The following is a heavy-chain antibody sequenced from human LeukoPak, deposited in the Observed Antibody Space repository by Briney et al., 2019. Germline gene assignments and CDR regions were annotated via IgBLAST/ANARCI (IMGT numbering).Heavy chain of an antibody. CDR1: GFTVRGNY. CDR2: IYTGVST. D-gene: IGHD6-25*01. V-gene: IGHV3-53*01. CDR3: ASYPATGAYFDY. J-gene: IGHJ4*02. Sequence: PGRSLRLSCVASGFTVRGNYMSWVRQAPGKGLEWVSVIYTGVSTYYADSVKGRFTISRDNSKNTVYLQINSLRAEDTAVYYCASYPATGAYFDYWGQGTLVTVSS.